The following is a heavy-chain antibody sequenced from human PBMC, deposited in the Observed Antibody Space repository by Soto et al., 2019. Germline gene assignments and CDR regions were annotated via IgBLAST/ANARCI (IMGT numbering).Heavy chain of an antibody. J-gene: IGHJ4*02. CDR2: IKNKANSYTT. V-gene: IGHV3-72*01. Sequence: EVQLVESGGGLVQPGGSLRLSCAASGFTFSAHYMYWVRQAPGKGLVWVGRIKNKANSYTTEYAASVEGRFTISREESQTSLYLQMNSLKTEDTAVYYCARVSLVGPSGGRYFDYWGQGSQVAVSS. D-gene: IGHD1-26*01. CDR1: GFTFSAHY. CDR3: ARVSLVGPSGGRYFDY.